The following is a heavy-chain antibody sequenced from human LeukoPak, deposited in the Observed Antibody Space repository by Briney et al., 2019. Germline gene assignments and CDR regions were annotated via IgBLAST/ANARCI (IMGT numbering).Heavy chain of an antibody. D-gene: IGHD2-2*01. Sequence: ASVKVSCKVSGYTLTELSMHWVRQAPGKGLEWMGGFDPEDGETIYAQKFQGRVTMTEDTSTDTAYMELSSLRSEDTAVYYCATSSSTNNKGRDYYYYMDVWGKGTTVTVSS. V-gene: IGHV1-24*01. J-gene: IGHJ6*03. CDR1: GYTLTELS. CDR3: ATSSSTNNKGRDYYYYMDV. CDR2: FDPEDGET.